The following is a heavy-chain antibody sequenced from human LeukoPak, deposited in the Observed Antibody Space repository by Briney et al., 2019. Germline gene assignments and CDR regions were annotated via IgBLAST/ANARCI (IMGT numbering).Heavy chain of an antibody. J-gene: IGHJ4*02. V-gene: IGHV3-30*04. CDR3: ARGSSSWYSLIKY. CDR2: ISYDGSNK. Sequence: GGSLRLSCAASGFTFSSYAMHWVRQAPGEGLEWVAVISYDGSNKYYADSVKGRFTISRDNSKNTLYLQMNSLRVEDTAMYYCARGSSSWYSLIKYWGQGTLVTVSS. CDR1: GFTFSSYA. D-gene: IGHD6-13*01.